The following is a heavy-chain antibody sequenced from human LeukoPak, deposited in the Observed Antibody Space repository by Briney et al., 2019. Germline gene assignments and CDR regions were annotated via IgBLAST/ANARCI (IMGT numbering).Heavy chain of an antibody. CDR2: IYHSGGT. V-gene: IGHV4-39*01. D-gene: IGHD6-13*01. Sequence: SETLSLTCIVSSGSISSSPYYWGWVRQPPGKGLEWIGSIYHSGGTYYNPSLKSRVTISVDTSKNQFSLRVTSVTAADTAVYYCVSSSWAFDFWGQGTLVSVSS. J-gene: IGHJ4*02. CDR3: VSSSWAFDF. CDR1: SGSISSSPYY.